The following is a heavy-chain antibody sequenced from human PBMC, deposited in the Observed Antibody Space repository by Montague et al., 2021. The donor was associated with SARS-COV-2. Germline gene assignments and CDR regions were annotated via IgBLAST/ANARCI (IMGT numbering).Heavy chain of an antibody. Sequence: SETLSLTCAVYGGSFSGYYWSWIRQPPGKGLEWFEEINHSGSTNYNPSLKSRVTISVDTSKNQFSLKLSSVTAADKTVYYCARGAGYFDWLLTVVHRSRFDPWGQGTLVTVSS. CDR3: ARGAGYFDWLLTVVHRSRFDP. CDR1: GGSFSGYY. V-gene: IGHV4-34*01. D-gene: IGHD3-9*01. J-gene: IGHJ5*02. CDR2: INHSGST.